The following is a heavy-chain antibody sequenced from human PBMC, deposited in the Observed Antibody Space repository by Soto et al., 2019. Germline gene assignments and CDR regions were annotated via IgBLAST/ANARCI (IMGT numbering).Heavy chain of an antibody. J-gene: IGHJ4*02. CDR1: GGSISSYY. CDR3: ARAMTTVTTIDY. V-gene: IGHV4-59*12. CDR2: IYYSGST. D-gene: IGHD4-17*01. Sequence: PSETLSLTCTVSGGSISSYYWSWIRQPPGKGLEWIGYIYYSGSTNYNPSLKSRVTISVDTSKNQFSLKLNSVTAADTAVYYCARAMTTVTTIDYWGQGTLVTVSS.